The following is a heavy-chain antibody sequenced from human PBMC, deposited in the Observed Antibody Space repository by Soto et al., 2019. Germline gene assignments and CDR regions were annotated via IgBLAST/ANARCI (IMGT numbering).Heavy chain of an antibody. V-gene: IGHV3-23*01. J-gene: IGHJ6*02. CDR2: ISGGGGST. Sequence: GGSLRLSCAASGFTFSSYAMSWVRQAPGKGLEWVSAISGGGGSTYYADSVKGRFTISRDNSKNTLYLQMNSLRAEDTAVYYCAKDRDADFWSGFTNRNSYYYYYGMDVWGQGTTVTVSS. CDR3: AKDRDADFWSGFTNRNSYYYYYGMDV. D-gene: IGHD3-3*01. CDR1: GFTFSSYA.